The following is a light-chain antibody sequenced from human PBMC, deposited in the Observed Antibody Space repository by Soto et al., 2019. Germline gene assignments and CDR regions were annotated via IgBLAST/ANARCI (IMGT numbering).Light chain of an antibody. CDR3: QQYNNWPRAT. J-gene: IGKJ4*01. CDR2: RAS. Sequence: IVMTQSPATLSVSPGERATLSCRASQSINSNLARYQQKPGQAPRLLMFRASIRATGFPARFSGSGSGTEFNITISSLQSEDSAIYYCQQYNNWPRATFGGGTKVDSK. V-gene: IGKV3-15*01. CDR1: QSINSN.